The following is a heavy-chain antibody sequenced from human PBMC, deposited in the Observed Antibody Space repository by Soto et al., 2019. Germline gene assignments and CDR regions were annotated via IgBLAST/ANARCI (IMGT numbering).Heavy chain of an antibody. Sequence: GGSLRLSCAASGFTFSSYAMSWVRQAPGKGLEWVSAISGSGGSTYYADSVKGRFTISRDNSKNTLYLQMNSLRAEDTAVYYCAKGDGSGSYYGYYYYGMDVWGQGTTVTVSS. V-gene: IGHV3-23*01. CDR3: AKGDGSGSYYGYYYYGMDV. CDR1: GFTFSSYA. J-gene: IGHJ6*02. D-gene: IGHD3-10*01. CDR2: ISGSGGST.